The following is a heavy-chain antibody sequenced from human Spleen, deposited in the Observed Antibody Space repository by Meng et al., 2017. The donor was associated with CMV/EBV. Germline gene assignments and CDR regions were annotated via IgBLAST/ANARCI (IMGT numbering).Heavy chain of an antibody. J-gene: IGHJ4*02. V-gene: IGHV3-7*01. CDR3: TRSYNFAFYF. CDR2: IREDGLEK. CDR1: GFIFGNYW. D-gene: IGHD1-1*01. Sequence: GESLKISCAASGFIFGNYWMHWVRQAPGQGLEWVATIREDGLEKDYVDSLEGRFTISRDNAKNSLFLQMNNLRAEDTAVYYRTRSYNFAFYFWGQGILVTVSS.